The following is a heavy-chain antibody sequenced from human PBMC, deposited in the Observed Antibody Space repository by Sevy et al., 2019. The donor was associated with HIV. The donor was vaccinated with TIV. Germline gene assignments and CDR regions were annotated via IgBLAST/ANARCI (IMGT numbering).Heavy chain of an antibody. V-gene: IGHV4-59*08. Sequence: SESLSLTCTVSDGSISSYYWSWIRQPPGKGLEWIGSIYNSGSTNNNASVKRRVTVSVDTSKNQFSLKLSSVTAADTAVYYCARHVHYGSGSYSYFDYWGQGTLVTVSS. CDR1: DGSISSYY. CDR2: IYNSGST. J-gene: IGHJ4*02. D-gene: IGHD3-10*01. CDR3: ARHVHYGSGSYSYFDY.